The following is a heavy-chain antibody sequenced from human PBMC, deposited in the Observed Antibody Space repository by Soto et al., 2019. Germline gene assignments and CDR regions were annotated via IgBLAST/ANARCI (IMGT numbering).Heavy chain of an antibody. V-gene: IGHV1-46*03. Sequence: ASVKVSCKASGYTFTSYYIHWVRQAPGQGLEWMGIINPSGGSTSYAQKFQGRVTMTRDTSTSTVYMELSSLRSEDTAVYYCAREGGRHFDYHYWGQGTLVTVSS. CDR1: GYTFTSYY. CDR2: INPSGGST. CDR3: AREGGRHFDYHY. J-gene: IGHJ4*02. D-gene: IGHD3-9*01.